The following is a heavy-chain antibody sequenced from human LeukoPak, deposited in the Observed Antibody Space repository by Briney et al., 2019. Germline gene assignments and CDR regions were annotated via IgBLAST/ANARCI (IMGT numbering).Heavy chain of an antibody. CDR1: GSTFDDYG. CDR2: INWNGGST. V-gene: IGHV3-20*04. D-gene: IGHD1-1*01. CDR3: ARATDDTFFDY. J-gene: IGHJ4*02. Sequence: GGSLRLSCAASGSTFDDYGMSWVRQAPGKGLEWVSGINWNGGSTGYADSVKGRFTISRDNAKNSLYLQMNSLRAEDTALYYCARATDDTFFDYWGQGTLVTVSS.